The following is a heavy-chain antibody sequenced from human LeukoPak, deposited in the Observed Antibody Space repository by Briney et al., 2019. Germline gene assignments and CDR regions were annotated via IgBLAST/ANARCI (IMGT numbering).Heavy chain of an antibody. CDR2: FNPKSGGT. CDR3: AVGTEEFDY. V-gene: IGHV1-2*02. J-gene: IGHJ4*02. D-gene: IGHD1-1*01. CDR1: GYTFTADV. Sequence: GASVKVSCKASGYTFTADVMQWVRQVPGQRLEWMAWFNPKSGGTTYAQKFQGRVTLTRDTSISTAYLELNRLTSDDTAVYYCAVGTEEFDYWGQGTLVTVSS.